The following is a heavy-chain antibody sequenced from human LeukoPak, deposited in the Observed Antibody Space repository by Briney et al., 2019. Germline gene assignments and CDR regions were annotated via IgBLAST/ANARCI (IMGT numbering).Heavy chain of an antibody. J-gene: IGHJ3*02. CDR1: GFTFSSYG. CDR2: ISGSGGST. D-gene: IGHD4-23*01. Sequence: GGTLRLSCAASGFTFSSYGMSWVRQAPGKGLEWVSAISGSGGSTYYADSVKGRFTISRDNSKSTLYLQMNSLRAEDTAVYYCARDLGLLHAFDIWGQGTMVTVSS. V-gene: IGHV3-23*01. CDR3: ARDLGLLHAFDI.